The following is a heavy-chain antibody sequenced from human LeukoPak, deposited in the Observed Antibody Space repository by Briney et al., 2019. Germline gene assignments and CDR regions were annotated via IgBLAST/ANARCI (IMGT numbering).Heavy chain of an antibody. CDR1: GYTFTDYY. V-gene: IGHV1-69-2*01. CDR3: ATSLRFLEWLFDY. J-gene: IGHJ4*02. CDR2: VDPEDGET. D-gene: IGHD3-3*01. Sequence: VKVSCKVSGYTFTDYYMHWVQQAPGKGLEWMGLVDPEDGETIYAEKFQGRVTITADTSTDTAYMELSSLRSEDTAVYYCATSLRFLEWLFDYWGQGTLVTVSS.